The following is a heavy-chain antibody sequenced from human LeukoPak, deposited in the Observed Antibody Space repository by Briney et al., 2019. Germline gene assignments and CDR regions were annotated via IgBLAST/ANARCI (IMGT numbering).Heavy chain of an antibody. V-gene: IGHV3-13*04. Sequence: GGSLRLSCAASGFTFSSYDIQWVRQATGKGPELVSFIGTAGDTYYAGSVKGRFTLSRENAKKSSYLQMNNLGAGDTAVYYCARGDEYCSSTSCYAGPSYGLDVWGQGTTVTVSS. CDR1: GFTFSSYD. J-gene: IGHJ6*02. CDR2: IGTAGDT. D-gene: IGHD2-2*01. CDR3: ARGDEYCSSTSCYAGPSYGLDV.